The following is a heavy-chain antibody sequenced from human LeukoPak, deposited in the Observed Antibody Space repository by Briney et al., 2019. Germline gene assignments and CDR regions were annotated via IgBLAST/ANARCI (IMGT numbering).Heavy chain of an antibody. D-gene: IGHD3-16*01. CDR3: TRDGGEGGNSAFDI. CDR1: GFTFSDYI. Sequence: GGPLRLSCAASGFTFSDYILDWVRQAPGKGLEWVGRIRRGTNSYTTEYAASVKGRFIISRDDSKNSLYLHMNSLKTEDTAVYHCTRDGGEGGNSAFDIWGQGTMVTVSS. V-gene: IGHV3-72*01. CDR2: IRRGTNSYTT. J-gene: IGHJ3*02.